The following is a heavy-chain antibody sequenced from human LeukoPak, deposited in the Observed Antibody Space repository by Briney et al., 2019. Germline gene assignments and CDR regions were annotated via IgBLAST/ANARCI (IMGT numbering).Heavy chain of an antibody. D-gene: IGHD6-13*01. CDR3: AKMSSSWHLGFVDY. V-gene: IGHV3-23*01. CDR2: ISGSGGST. Sequence: GGSLGLSCAASGFTFSSYAMSWVRQAPGKGLEWVSAISGSGGSTYYADSVKGRFTISRDNSKNTLYLQMNSLRAEDTAVYYCAKMSSSWHLGFVDYWGQGTLVTVSS. CDR1: GFTFSSYA. J-gene: IGHJ4*02.